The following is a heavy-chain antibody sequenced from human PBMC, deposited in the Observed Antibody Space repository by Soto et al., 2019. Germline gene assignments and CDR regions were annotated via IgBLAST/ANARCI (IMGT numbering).Heavy chain of an antibody. Sequence: SETLSLTCAVYGGSFSGYYWSWIRQPPGKGLEWIGEINHSGSTNYNPSLKSRVTISVDTSKNQFSLKLSSVTAADTAVYYCARGHLRRREYAFDIWGQGTMVTVSS. D-gene: IGHD3-16*01. CDR1: GGSFSGYY. J-gene: IGHJ3*02. CDR3: ARGHLRRREYAFDI. CDR2: INHSGST. V-gene: IGHV4-34*01.